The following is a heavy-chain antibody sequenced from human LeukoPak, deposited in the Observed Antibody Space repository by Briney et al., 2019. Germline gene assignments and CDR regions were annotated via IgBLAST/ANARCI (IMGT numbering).Heavy chain of an antibody. CDR1: GGSVSSGTYY. CDR2: IYYSGST. CDR3: ARDHPVADWAADI. Sequence: SETLSLTCIVSGGSVSSGTYYWSWIRQPPGKGLEWIGYIYYSGSTNYNPSLKSRVTISADPSKNHFSLNLTSVTAADTAVYFCARDHPVADWAADIWGRGTMVTVSS. D-gene: IGHD3-9*01. V-gene: IGHV4-61*03. J-gene: IGHJ3*02.